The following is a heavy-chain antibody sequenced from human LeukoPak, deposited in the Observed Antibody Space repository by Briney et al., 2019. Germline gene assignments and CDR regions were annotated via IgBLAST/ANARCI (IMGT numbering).Heavy chain of an antibody. CDR1: GYSISSGYY. D-gene: IGHD3-10*01. J-gene: IGHJ5*02. CDR3: ARQGMGITMVRGVIKWFDP. CDR2: MYYSGST. Sequence: PSETLSLTCTVSGYSISSGYYWGWIRQPPGKGLEWIGSMYYSGSTYYNPSLKSRVTISVDTSKNQFSLKLSSVTAADTAVYYCARQGMGITMVRGVIKWFDPWGQGTLVTVSS. V-gene: IGHV4-38-2*02.